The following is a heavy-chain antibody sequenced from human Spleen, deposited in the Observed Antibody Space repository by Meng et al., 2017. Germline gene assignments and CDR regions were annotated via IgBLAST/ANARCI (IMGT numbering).Heavy chain of an antibody. J-gene: IGHJ4*02. CDR3: ARGRRLGSSGWYVVPYDY. CDR2: INHSGST. Sequence: QVQVQQGGEGLLKPSETLSRTCAVYGGSFSGYYWSWIRQPPGKGLEWIGEINHSGSTNYNPSLKSRVTISVDTSKNQFSLKLSSVTAADTAVYYCARGRRLGSSGWYVVPYDYWGQGTLVTVSS. CDR1: GGSFSGYY. D-gene: IGHD6-19*01. V-gene: IGHV4-34*01.